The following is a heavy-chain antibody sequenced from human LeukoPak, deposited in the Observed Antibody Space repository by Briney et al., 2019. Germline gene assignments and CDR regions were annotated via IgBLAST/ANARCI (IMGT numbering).Heavy chain of an antibody. CDR1: GSSINSGAYY. V-gene: IGHV4-61*08. CDR2: IYYSGST. CDR3: ASSRRGAYGDSPLGY. D-gene: IGHD4-17*01. J-gene: IGHJ4*02. Sequence: SETLSLTCTVSGSSINSGAYYWSWIRQPPGKGLEWIGYIYYSGSTNYNPSLKSRVTISVDTSKNQFSLKLSSVTAADTAVYYCASSRRGAYGDSPLGYWGQGTLVTVSS.